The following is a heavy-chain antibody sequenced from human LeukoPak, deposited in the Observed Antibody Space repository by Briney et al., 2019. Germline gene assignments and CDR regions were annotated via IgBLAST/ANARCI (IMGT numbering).Heavy chain of an antibody. D-gene: IGHD3-9*01. CDR1: GFTFSSYG. V-gene: IGHV3-30*02. Sequence: GGSLRLSCAASGFTFSSYGMHWVRQAPGKGLEWVAVIWYDGSNKYYADSVKGRFTISRDNSKNTLYLQMNSLRAEDTAVYYCAKGGGYFDWLLQYYFDYWGQGTLVTVSS. CDR3: AKGGGYFDWLLQYYFDY. J-gene: IGHJ4*02. CDR2: IWYDGSNK.